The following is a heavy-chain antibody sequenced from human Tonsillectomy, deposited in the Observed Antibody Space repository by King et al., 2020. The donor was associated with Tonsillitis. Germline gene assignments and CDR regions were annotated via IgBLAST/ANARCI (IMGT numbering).Heavy chain of an antibody. CDR3: TTRPWFDY. CDR2: IKTKNDGGTT. Sequence: VQLVESGGGLVKPGGSLRLSCAASGFTFTNAWMNWVRQAPGKGLEWVARIKTKNDGGTTDYAEPVKGRFSISRDGSKNTLYLEMSSLKIEETGVYYCTTRPWFDYWGQGTLVTVSS. V-gene: IGHV3-15*07. J-gene: IGHJ4*02. CDR1: GFTFTNAW.